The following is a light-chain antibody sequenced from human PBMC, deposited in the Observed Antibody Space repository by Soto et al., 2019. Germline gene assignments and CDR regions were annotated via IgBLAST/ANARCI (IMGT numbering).Light chain of an antibody. J-gene: IGKJ1*01. V-gene: IGKV3-11*01. CDR2: DAS. Sequence: EIVLTQSPATLSLSPGERATLSCRASQSVSSYLAWYQQKPGQAPRLLIYDASNRATGIPARFSGSGSGTDFTLTISSLEPKDFAVYYRQQRSNWPPAFGQGTTVDIK. CDR1: QSVSSY. CDR3: QQRSNWPPA.